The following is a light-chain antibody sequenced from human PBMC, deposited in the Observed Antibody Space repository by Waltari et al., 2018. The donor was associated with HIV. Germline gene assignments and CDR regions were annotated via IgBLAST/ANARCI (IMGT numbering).Light chain of an antibody. V-gene: IGLV1-47*01. CDR1: NSNIGRNF. CDR3: ASWDDGLRGHV. CDR2: RNN. J-gene: IGLJ1*01. Sequence: QPDLTQPPPLSGTPGQRPTIPCSGNNSNIGRNFGHWYRQLPGTAPRLLVYRNNQRPSGVVDRFSGSRSGASASLFIGGLRVDDEGDYYCASWDDGLRGHVFGGGTTVSV.